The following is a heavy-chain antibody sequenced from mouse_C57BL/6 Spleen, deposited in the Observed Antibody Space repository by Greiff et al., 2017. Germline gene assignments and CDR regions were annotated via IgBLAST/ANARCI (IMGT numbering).Heavy chain of an antibody. D-gene: IGHD2-2*01. CDR2: ISDGGSYT. Sequence: EVHLVESGGGLVKPGGSLKLSCAASGFTFSSYAMSWVRQTPEKRLEWVATISDGGSYTYYPDNVKGRFTISRDNAKNNLYLQMSHLKSEDTAMYYCARDEGLRAMDYWGQGTSVTVSS. CDR3: ARDEGLRAMDY. CDR1: GFTFSSYA. V-gene: IGHV5-4*01. J-gene: IGHJ4*01.